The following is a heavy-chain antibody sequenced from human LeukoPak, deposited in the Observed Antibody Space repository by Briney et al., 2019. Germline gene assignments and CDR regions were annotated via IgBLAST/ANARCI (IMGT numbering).Heavy chain of an antibody. CDR3: ARSVFVVESGTVEDPGFDD. J-gene: IGHJ4*02. D-gene: IGHD2-15*01. CDR1: GFSFSVFG. CDR2: IRSDGSST. V-gene: IGHV3-33*01. Sequence: GGSLRLSCAGSGFSFSVFGMHWIRQAPGKGVEWVTLIRSDGSSTYYAGSVKGRFTISRDISKNTLYLQMNSLGAEDTAVYYCARSVFVVESGTVEDPGFDDWGQGILVTVAS.